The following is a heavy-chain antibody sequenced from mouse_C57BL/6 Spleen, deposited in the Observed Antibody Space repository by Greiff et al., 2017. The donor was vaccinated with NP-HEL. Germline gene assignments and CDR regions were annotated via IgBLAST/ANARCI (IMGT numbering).Heavy chain of an antibody. CDR2: INYDGSST. J-gene: IGHJ3*01. V-gene: IGHV5-16*01. D-gene: IGHD1-1*01. CDR3: ARDEDYYGSSYPFAY. CDR1: GFTFSDYY. Sequence: EVKVVESEGGLVQPGSSMKLSCTASGFTFSDYYMAWVRQVPEKGLEWVANINYDGSSTYYLDSLKSRFIISRDNAKNILYLQMSSLKSEDTATYYCARDEDYYGSSYPFAYWGQGTLVTVSA.